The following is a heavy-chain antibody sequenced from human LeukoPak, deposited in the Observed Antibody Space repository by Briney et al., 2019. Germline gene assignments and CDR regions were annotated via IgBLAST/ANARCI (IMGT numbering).Heavy chain of an antibody. J-gene: IGHJ6*02. CDR1: GYTFTSYG. V-gene: IGHV1-18*01. Sequence: ASVKVSCKASGYTFTSYGISWVRQAPGQGLEWMGWISAYNGNTNYAQKLQGRVTMTTDTSTSTAYMELRSLRSDDTAVYYCARGVWDHHRYYYYGMDVWGQGTTVTVSS. CDR2: ISAYNGNT. D-gene: IGHD1-26*01. CDR3: ARGVWDHHRYYYYGMDV.